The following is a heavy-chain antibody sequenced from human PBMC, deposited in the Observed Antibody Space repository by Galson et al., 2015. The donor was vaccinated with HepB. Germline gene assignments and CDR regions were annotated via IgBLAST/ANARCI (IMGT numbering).Heavy chain of an antibody. CDR1: GFSLSTSGMC. V-gene: IGHV2-70*11. J-gene: IGHJ4*02. CDR2: IDWDDDK. CDR3: ARGYYDILTGYYLFDY. D-gene: IGHD3-9*01. Sequence: PALVKPTQTLTQTCTFSGFSLSTSGMCVSWIRQPPGKALEWLARIDWDDDKYYSTSLKTRLTISKDTSKNQVVLTMTNMDPVDTATYYCARGYYDILTGYYLFDYWGQGTLITVSS.